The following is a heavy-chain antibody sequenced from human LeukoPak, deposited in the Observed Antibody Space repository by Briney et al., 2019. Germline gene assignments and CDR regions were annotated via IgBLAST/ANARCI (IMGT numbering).Heavy chain of an antibody. CDR2: VSRFGGTT. J-gene: IGHJ5*02. CDR1: GFTFDSYA. Sequence: GGSLRLSCAASGFTFDSYAMSWVRQAPGKGLEWVSAVSRFGGTTYYADSAKGRFTISRDNSNNTVYLQMNSLRAEDTAVYYCAKDRRPSSSTSCYLPSWGQGTLVTVSS. V-gene: IGHV3-23*01. CDR3: AKDRRPSSSTSCYLPS. D-gene: IGHD2-2*01.